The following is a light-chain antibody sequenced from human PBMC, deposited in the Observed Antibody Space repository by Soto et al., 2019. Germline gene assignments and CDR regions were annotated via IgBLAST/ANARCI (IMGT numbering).Light chain of an antibody. CDR1: QSVDSSF. J-gene: IGKJ1*01. V-gene: IGKV3-20*01. CDR2: GAS. CDR3: QQYVSSVT. Sequence: EIVLTQSPGSLSLSPGERGTLSCRASQSVDSSFFAWYQQNPDQAPRLLIYGASNRATGIPDRFSGSGSGTDFTLTISRLEPEAFAVYYCQQYVSSVTFGQGTKVEIK.